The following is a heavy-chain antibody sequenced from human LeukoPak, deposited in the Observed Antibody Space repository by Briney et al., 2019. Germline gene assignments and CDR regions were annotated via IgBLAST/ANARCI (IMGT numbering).Heavy chain of an antibody. CDR3: AKSGDGYNSGCFDY. CDR2: ISWDGGST. Sequence: PGGSLRLSCAASGFTFSSYGMHWVRQAPGKGLEWVSLISWDGGSTYYADSVKGRFTISRDNSKNSLYLQMNSLRTEDTALYYCAKSGDGYNSGCFDYWGQGTLVSVSS. J-gene: IGHJ4*02. D-gene: IGHD5-24*01. CDR1: GFTFSSYG. V-gene: IGHV3-43*01.